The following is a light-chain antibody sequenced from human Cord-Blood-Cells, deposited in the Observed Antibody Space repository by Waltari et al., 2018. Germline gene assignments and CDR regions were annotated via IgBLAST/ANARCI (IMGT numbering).Light chain of an antibody. CDR1: SSDVGSYNL. J-gene: IGLJ2*01. V-gene: IGLV2-23*03. CDR3: CSYAGSSTFEV. Sequence: QSALTQPASVSGSPGQSITIPCTGPSSDVGSYNLFSWYQQHPGKAPKLMIYEGSKRPSGVSNRFSGSKSGNTASLTISGLQAEDEADYYCCSYAGSSTFEVFGGGTKLTVL. CDR2: EGS.